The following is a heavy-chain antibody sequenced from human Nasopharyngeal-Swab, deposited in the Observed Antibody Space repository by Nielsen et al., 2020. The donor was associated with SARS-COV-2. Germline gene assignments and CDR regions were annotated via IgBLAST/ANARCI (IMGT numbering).Heavy chain of an antibody. J-gene: IGHJ6*02. V-gene: IGHV3-21*01. CDR2: SSSSSYI. CDR3: ARDGLDYDFWSAYFMDV. Sequence: WIRQPPGKGLEWVSSSSSSSYIYYADSVKGRFTISRDNAKNSLYLQMNSLGAEDTAVYYCARDGLDYDFWSAYFMDVWGQGTTVTVSS. D-gene: IGHD3-3*01.